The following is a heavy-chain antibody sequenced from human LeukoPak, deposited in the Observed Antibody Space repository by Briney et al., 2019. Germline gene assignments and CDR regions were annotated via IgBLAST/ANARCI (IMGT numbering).Heavy chain of an antibody. Sequence: GASVKVSCKASGYTFTGYFVHWVRQAPGQGLQWMGWINPNTGGTNYAQKFQGRVTMTRDTSISTAYMELSRLRSDDTAVYYCARDRWELRMQDYWGQGTLVTVSS. CDR1: GYTFTGYF. CDR3: ARDRWELRMQDY. CDR2: INPNTGGT. V-gene: IGHV1-2*02. D-gene: IGHD1-26*01. J-gene: IGHJ4*02.